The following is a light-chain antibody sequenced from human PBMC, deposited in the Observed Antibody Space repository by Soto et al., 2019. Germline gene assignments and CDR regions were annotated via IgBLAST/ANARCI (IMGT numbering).Light chain of an antibody. V-gene: IGKV1-9*01. CDR2: GAS. Sequence: DIQLTQSPSFLSASVGDRVTISCRASQAMNTYIAWYQQRPGAAPKLLVYGASTLYTGVPSRFSGSGSGTESTLTISSLQPDDFATYYCQQYDSYWTFGQGTKVDIK. J-gene: IGKJ1*01. CDR3: QQYDSYWT. CDR1: QAMNTY.